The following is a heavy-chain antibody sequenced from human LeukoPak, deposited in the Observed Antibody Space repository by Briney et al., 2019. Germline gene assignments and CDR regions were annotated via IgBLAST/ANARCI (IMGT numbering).Heavy chain of an antibody. D-gene: IGHD6-13*01. Sequence: GGSLRLSCAASGFTFSSYAMSWVRQAPGKGLEWVSAISGSGGSTYYADSVKGRFTISRDNSKNTLYLQMNSLRAEDTAVYYCARDDSSSWYYYYGMDVWGQGTTVTVSS. CDR1: GFTFSSYA. CDR2: ISGSGGST. CDR3: ARDDSSSWYYYYGMDV. V-gene: IGHV3-23*01. J-gene: IGHJ6*02.